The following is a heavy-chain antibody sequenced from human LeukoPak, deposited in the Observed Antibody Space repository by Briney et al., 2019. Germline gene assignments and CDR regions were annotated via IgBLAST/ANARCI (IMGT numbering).Heavy chain of an antibody. J-gene: IGHJ4*02. CDR2: SRSKANSYVI. CDR1: GFTLSGSA. Sequence: GGSLRLSCAASGFTLSGSAMQWARQASGKGLEWLVRSRSKANSYVIPYAASVNGTFTISRDDSTNTAYLQLTSLKTEDTAVYYCTRRFPGATAISRPFDYWGQGTLVTVSS. CDR3: TRRFPGATAISRPFDY. V-gene: IGHV3-73*01. D-gene: IGHD5-18*01.